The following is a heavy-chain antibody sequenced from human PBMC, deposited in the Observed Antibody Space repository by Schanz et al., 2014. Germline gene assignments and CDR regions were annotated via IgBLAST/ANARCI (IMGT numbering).Heavy chain of an antibody. V-gene: IGHV3-64D*06. CDR2: MYINSGST. CDR3: ARDGGRDGYNLDFDV. J-gene: IGHJ4*02. CDR1: GFTFSSYA. Sequence: EVQLVEFGGGLVQPGGSLRLSCAASGFTFSSYAMHWVRQAPGKGLEWISSMYINSGSTQYADSVKGRFIISRDSSKNTLFLQMNSLRAEDTAVYFCARDGGRDGYNLDFDVWGQGTLVTVSS. D-gene: IGHD5-12*01.